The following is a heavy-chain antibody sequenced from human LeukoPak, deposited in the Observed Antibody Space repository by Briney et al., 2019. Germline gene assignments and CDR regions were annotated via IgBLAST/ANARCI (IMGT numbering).Heavy chain of an antibody. J-gene: IGHJ4*02. CDR3: ARQNYGAAPLRY. V-gene: IGHV4-34*01. CDR2: INHSGRT. Sequence: SETLSLTCAVYGGSFSGYYWSWIRQPPEKGLEWIGEINHSGRTNYNPSLKSRVTISVDTSKNQFSLKLSSVTAADTAVYYCARQNYGAAPLRYWGQGTLVTVSS. D-gene: IGHD4/OR15-4a*01. CDR1: GGSFSGYY.